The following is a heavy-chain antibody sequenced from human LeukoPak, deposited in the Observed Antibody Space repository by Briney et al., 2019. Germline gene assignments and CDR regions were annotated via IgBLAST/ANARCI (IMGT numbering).Heavy chain of an antibody. CDR1: GFTFDDYA. V-gene: IGHV3-9*01. Sequence: PGGSLRLSCAASGFTFDDYAMHWVRQAPGKGLEWVSGISWNSGSIGYADSVKGRFTISRDNAKNSLYLQMNSLRAEDTALYYCAKKKTDYSYPSSFDYWGQGTLVTVSS. CDR3: AKKKTDYSYPSSFDY. J-gene: IGHJ4*02. CDR2: ISWNSGSI. D-gene: IGHD4-11*01.